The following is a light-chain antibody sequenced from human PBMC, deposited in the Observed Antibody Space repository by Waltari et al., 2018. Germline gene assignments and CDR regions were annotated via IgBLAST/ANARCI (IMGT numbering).Light chain of an antibody. V-gene: IGKV3-20*01. CDR2: GAS. J-gene: IGKJ1*01. Sequence: EIVLTQSPGPLSLSPGERATLSCRASQSVSRALAWYQQNPGQAPRLRIYGASNRATGIPDRFSGSGSGTDFSLIISRLEPEDFAVYYCQHYVSLPVTFGQGTKVEIK. CDR1: QSVSRA. CDR3: QHYVSLPVT.